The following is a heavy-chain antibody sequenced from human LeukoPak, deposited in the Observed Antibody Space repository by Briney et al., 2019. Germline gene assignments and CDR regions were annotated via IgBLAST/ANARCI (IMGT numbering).Heavy chain of an antibody. CDR2: IRYDGSKK. D-gene: IGHD3-3*01. CDR3: AKIFDPSVYYDFWSAWEFGH. J-gene: IGHJ4*02. V-gene: IGHV3-30*02. CDR1: GFTFSNYG. Sequence: GGSLRLSCAASGFTFSNYGMHWVRQAPGKGLEWVAFIRYDGSKKQYADSVKGRFTISRDNSMNTLYLQMNSLRAEDTAVYYCAKIFDPSVYYDFWSAWEFGHWGQGTLVTVSS.